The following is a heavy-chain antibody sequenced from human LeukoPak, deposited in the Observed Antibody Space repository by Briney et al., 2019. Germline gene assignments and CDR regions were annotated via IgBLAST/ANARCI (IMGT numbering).Heavy chain of an antibody. J-gene: IGHJ4*02. Sequence: HPGGSLRLSCAASGFTFSSYWMHWVRHAPGKGLVWVSRINSDGSSTSYADSVKGRFTISRDNAKNTLYLQMNSLRAEDTAVYYCARAHPSVYEQDYFDYWGQGTLVTVSS. D-gene: IGHD2-8*01. CDR2: INSDGSST. CDR1: GFTFSSYW. CDR3: ARAHPSVYEQDYFDY. V-gene: IGHV3-74*01.